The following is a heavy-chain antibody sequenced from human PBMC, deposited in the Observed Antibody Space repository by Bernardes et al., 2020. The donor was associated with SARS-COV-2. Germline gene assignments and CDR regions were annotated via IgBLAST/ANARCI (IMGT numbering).Heavy chain of an antibody. Sequence: TLSLTCAVSGGSIDSGTYSWNWIRQPPGKGLEWIGFIFHSGTTYYNPSLKSRVTISVDRSKTQFSLNLSSVTAADTAVYYCAREGYYGSGSEGMDVWGQGTTVTVSS. D-gene: IGHD3-10*01. CDR1: GGSIDSGTYS. CDR3: AREGYYGSGSEGMDV. V-gene: IGHV4-30-2*01. CDR2: IFHSGTT. J-gene: IGHJ6*02.